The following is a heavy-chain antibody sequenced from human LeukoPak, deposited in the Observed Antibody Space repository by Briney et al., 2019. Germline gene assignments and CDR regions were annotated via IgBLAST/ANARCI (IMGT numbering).Heavy chain of an antibody. D-gene: IGHD1-20*01. CDR1: GFTFNNYD. V-gene: IGHV3-13*01. J-gene: IGHJ6*02. CDR3: ARAGYWATGITGTTGGMDV. Sequence: GGSLRLSCAASGFTFNNYDMHWVRQASGKGLEWVSAIGTAGDTYYPDSVKGRFTISRENANNSLYLHMNSLRAGDAAVYYCARAGYWATGITGTTGGMDVWGRGTSVTVSS. CDR2: IGTAGDT.